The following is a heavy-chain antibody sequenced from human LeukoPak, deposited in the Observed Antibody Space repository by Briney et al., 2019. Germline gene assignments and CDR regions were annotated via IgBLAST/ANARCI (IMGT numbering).Heavy chain of an antibody. J-gene: IGHJ4*02. Sequence: SETLSLTCTVSGGSISSYYWSWIRQPPGKGLEWIGYIYYSGSTNYNPSLKSRVTISVDTSKNQFSLKLSSVTAVDTAVYYCARLYYDSSGHYWGQGTLVTVSS. CDR2: IYYSGST. V-gene: IGHV4-59*01. D-gene: IGHD3-22*01. CDR3: ARLYYDSSGHY. CDR1: GGSISSYY.